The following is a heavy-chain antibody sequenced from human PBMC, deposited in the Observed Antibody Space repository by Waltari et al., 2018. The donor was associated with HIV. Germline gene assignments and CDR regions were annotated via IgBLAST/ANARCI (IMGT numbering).Heavy chain of an antibody. J-gene: IGHJ4*02. CDR2: ISSNSSTI. Sequence: EVQLVESGGGLVQPGGSLRLSCVASGFPFSYHAMNWVRQAPGKGLEWVSYISSNSSTIYHGDSVKGRFTISRDNAKNSLYLQMNSLRDEDTAVYYCVRVGTSFDYWGQGTPVTVSS. CDR3: VRVGTSFDY. CDR1: GFPFSYHA. D-gene: IGHD2-8*01. V-gene: IGHV3-48*02.